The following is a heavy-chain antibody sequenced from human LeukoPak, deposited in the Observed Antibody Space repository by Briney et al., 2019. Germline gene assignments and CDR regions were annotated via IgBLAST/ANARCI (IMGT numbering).Heavy chain of an antibody. CDR1: GFTFSSYT. J-gene: IGHJ4*02. V-gene: IGHV3-30*04. CDR2: ILYDGSNK. CDR3: AKEGTYYYDSSGYPYFDY. Sequence: GGSLRLSCAASGFTFSSYTMHWVRQAPGKGLEWVAVILYDGSNKYYADSVKGRFTISRDNSKNTLYLQMNSLRPEDTAVYYCAKEGTYYYDSSGYPYFDYWGQGTLVTVSS. D-gene: IGHD3-22*01.